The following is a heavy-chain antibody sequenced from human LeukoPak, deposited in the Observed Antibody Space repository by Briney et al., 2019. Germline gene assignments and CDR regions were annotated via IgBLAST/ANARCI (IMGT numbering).Heavy chain of an antibody. CDR1: GFTFSTYS. CDR2: ISTSSSYI. CDR3: ANNYGDYDY. Sequence: GGSLRLSCAASGFTFSTYSMTWVRQAPGKGLEWVSFISTSSSYIYYADSVKGRFTISRDNAKNSLYLQMNSLRAEDTAVYYCANNYGDYDYWGQGTLVTVSS. D-gene: IGHD4-17*01. J-gene: IGHJ4*02. V-gene: IGHV3-21*01.